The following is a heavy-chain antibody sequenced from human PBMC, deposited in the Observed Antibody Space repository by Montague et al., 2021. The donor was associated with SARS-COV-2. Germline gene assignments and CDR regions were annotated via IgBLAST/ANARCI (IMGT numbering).Heavy chain of an antibody. D-gene: IGHD3-10*01. CDR2: INWNGGST. V-gene: IGHV3-20*04. Sequence: SLRLSCAASGFTFDDYGMSWVRQAPGKGLGWVSGINWNGGSTGYADSVKGRFTISRDNAKNSLYLQMNSLRAEDTALYYCARDVEGFGELQVDYWGQGTLVTVSS. CDR3: ARDVEGFGELQVDY. CDR1: GFTFDDYG. J-gene: IGHJ4*02.